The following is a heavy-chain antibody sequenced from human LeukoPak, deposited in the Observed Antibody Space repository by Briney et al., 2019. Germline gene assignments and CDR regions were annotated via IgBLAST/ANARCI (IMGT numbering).Heavy chain of an antibody. CDR2: IKQDGSEK. J-gene: IGHJ6*03. CDR3: ARSTQYCSGGSCYRGYYYYYMDV. CDR1: GFTFSSYW. Sequence: GGSLRLSCAASGFTFSSYWMSWVRQAPGKGLEWVANIKQDGSEKYYVDSVKGRFTISRDNAKNSLYLQMNSLRAEDTAVYYCARSTQYCSGGSCYRGYYYYYMDVWGKGTTVTVS. V-gene: IGHV3-7*01. D-gene: IGHD2-15*01.